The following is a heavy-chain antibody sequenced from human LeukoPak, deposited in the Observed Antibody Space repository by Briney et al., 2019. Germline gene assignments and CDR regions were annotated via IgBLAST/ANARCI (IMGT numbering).Heavy chain of an antibody. Sequence: GGSLRLSCAASGFTFSSYAMSWVRKAPGKGLEWVSAIRCSGDSTYYGDSVKGRFTISRDNSKNTLYLQMNSLRAEDTAVYYCAKTRPLDSSSWSHGDYWGQGTLVTVSS. CDR2: IRCSGDST. V-gene: IGHV3-23*01. J-gene: IGHJ4*02. CDR1: GFTFSSYA. D-gene: IGHD6-13*01. CDR3: AKTRPLDSSSWSHGDY.